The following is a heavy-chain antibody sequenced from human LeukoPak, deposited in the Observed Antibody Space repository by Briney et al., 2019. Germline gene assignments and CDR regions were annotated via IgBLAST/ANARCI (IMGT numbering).Heavy chain of an antibody. V-gene: IGHV3-74*01. CDR2: INTDGSST. J-gene: IGHJ1*01. Sequence: GGSLRLSCAASGFTFSSYWMHWVRQAPGKGLVWVSRINTDGSSTSYADSVKGRFTVSRDNAKNTLYLQMNSLRAEDTAVYYCARGMYYDFWSGYYTHWGQGTLVTVSS. D-gene: IGHD3-3*01. CDR1: GFTFSSYW. CDR3: ARGMYYDFWSGYYTH.